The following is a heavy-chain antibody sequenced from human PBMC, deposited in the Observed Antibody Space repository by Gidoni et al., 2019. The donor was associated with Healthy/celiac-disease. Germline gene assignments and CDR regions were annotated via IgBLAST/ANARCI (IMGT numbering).Heavy chain of an antibody. V-gene: IGHV3-53*01. D-gene: IGHD1-26*01. CDR3: ARNGASYSGSYYFDY. CDR1: GFTVSSNY. J-gene: IGHJ4*02. CDR2: IYSGGST. Sequence: EVQLVESGGGLIQPGGSLRLSCAASGFTVSSNYMSWVRQAPGKGLEWVSGIYSGGSTYYADSVKGRFTISRDNSKNTLYLQMNSLRAEDTAVYYCARNGASYSGSYYFDYWGQGTLVTVSS.